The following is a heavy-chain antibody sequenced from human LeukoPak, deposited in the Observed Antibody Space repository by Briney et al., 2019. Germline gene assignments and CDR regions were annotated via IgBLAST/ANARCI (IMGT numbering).Heavy chain of an antibody. CDR1: GFTFDDYG. CDR3: ARVGHYDSSGYWGY. J-gene: IGHJ4*02. V-gene: IGHV3-20*04. Sequence: PGGSLRLSCTAYGFTFDDYGMSWVRQAPWKGLEWVSGINWNGGSTGYADSVKGRFTISRDNAKNSLYLQMNSLRAEDTALYYCARVGHYDSSGYWGYWGQGTLVAVSS. CDR2: INWNGGST. D-gene: IGHD3-22*01.